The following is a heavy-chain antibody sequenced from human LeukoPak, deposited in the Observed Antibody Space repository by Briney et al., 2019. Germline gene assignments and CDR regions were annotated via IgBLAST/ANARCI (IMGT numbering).Heavy chain of an antibody. V-gene: IGHV3-33*01. J-gene: IGHJ3*02. CDR3: ARDPYCSSTSCSSDAFDI. CDR2: IWYDGSNK. Sequence: GGSLRLSCAASGFTFSTYGMHWVRQAPGKGLEWVAVIWYDGSNKYYADSVKGRFTISRDNSKNTLYLQMNSLRAEDTAVYYCARDPYCSSTSCSSDAFDIWGQGTMVTVSS. D-gene: IGHD2-2*01. CDR1: GFTFSTYG.